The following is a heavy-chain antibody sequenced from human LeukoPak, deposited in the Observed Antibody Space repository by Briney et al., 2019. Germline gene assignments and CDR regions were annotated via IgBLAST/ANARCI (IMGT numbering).Heavy chain of an antibody. Sequence: SQTLSLTCTVSGGSISSVDYYWSWIRQYPGKGLEWIGYINYRGSAYYNPSLKSRVTISVDTSKNQFSLKLTSVTAADTAVYYCARDSELELDYWGQGTLVTVSS. J-gene: IGHJ4*02. CDR1: GGSISSVDYY. CDR3: ARDSELELDY. D-gene: IGHD1-7*01. V-gene: IGHV4-30-4*08. CDR2: INYRGSA.